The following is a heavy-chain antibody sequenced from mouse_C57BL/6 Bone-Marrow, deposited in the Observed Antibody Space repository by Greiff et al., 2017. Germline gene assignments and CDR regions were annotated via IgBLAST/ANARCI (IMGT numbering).Heavy chain of an antibody. CDR1: EYEFPSHD. Sequence: EVKLMESGGGLVQPGESLKLSCESNEYEFPSHDMSWVRKTPEKRLEVVAAINSDGGSTYYPDTMERRFIISRDNTKKTLYLQMSSLRSEDTALYYCAREGSRWLRRCYWGQGTTLTVSS. CDR3: AREGSRWLRRCY. CDR2: INSDGGST. D-gene: IGHD2-2*01. J-gene: IGHJ2*01. V-gene: IGHV5-2*01.